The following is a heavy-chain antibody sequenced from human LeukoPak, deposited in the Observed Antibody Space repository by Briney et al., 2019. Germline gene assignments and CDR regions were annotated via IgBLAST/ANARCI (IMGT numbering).Heavy chain of an antibody. CDR1: GGSISSGGYY. Sequence: PSETLSLTCTVSGGSISSGGYYWGWIRRHPGKGLEWIGYIYFSGTTYYNPSLKSRVTISVDTSKNQFSLMLSSVTAADTAVYYCANYGSGTYRFDPWGQGTLVTVSS. J-gene: IGHJ5*02. CDR2: IYFSGTT. V-gene: IGHV4-31*03. D-gene: IGHD3-10*01. CDR3: ANYGSGTYRFDP.